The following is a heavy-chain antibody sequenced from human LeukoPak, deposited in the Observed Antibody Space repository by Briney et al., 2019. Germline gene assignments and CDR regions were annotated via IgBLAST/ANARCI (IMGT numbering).Heavy chain of an antibody. CDR1: GSTFRSHW. V-gene: IGHV3-74*01. J-gene: IGHJ4*02. D-gene: IGHD6-6*01. CDR3: ARIRAGSSAIDY. CDR2: INIGGTIT. Sequence: GGSLRLSCAASGSTFRSHWMNWVRQAPGKGLVWVSRINIGGTITNYADSVKGRFTISRDNAKNTLYLQMNSLRAEDAAVYYCARIRAGSSAIDYWGQGTLVTVSS.